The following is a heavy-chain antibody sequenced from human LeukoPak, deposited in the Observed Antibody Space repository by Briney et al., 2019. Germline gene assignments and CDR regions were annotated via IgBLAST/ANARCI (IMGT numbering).Heavy chain of an antibody. CDR1: GFTFNDYY. V-gene: IGHV3-11*01. CDR2: INIGGTNT. CDR3: ATDGAGFDT. J-gene: IGHJ5*02. Sequence: GGSLRLSCAASGFTFNDYYMSWIRQTPGKGLEWLSYINIGGTNTHYADSVKGRFTISRDNAKKSLYLEMNNLRAEDTAVYYCATDGAGFDTWGQGVLVTVSS.